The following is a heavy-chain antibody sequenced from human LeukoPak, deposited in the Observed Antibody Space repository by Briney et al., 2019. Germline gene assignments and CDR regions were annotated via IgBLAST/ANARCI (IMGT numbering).Heavy chain of an antibody. CDR2: IYYSGST. D-gene: IGHD3-3*01. V-gene: IGHV4-39*01. J-gene: IGHJ4*02. Sequence: SETLSLTCTVSGGSISSSRYYWGWIRQPPGKGLEWIGSIYYSGSTYYNPSLKSRVTISVDTSKNQFSLKLSSVTAADTAVYYCAGLLRITIFGGAPQYPPWCDYWGQGTLVTVSS. CDR1: GGSISSSRYY. CDR3: AGLLRITIFGGAPQYPPWCDY.